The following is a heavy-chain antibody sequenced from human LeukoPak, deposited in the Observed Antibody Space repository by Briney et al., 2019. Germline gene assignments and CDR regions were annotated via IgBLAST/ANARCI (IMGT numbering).Heavy chain of an antibody. CDR2: IYYSGST. J-gene: IGHJ6*03. Sequence: SETLSLTCTVSGGSIRSYYWSWIRQPPGKGLAWIGYIYYSGSTNYNPSLKSRVTMSVDTSKNQFSLKLSSVTAADTAVYYCARELQQTYYYMDVWGKGTTVTVSS. D-gene: IGHD6-13*01. V-gene: IGHV4-59*12. CDR3: ARELQQTYYYMDV. CDR1: GGSIRSYY.